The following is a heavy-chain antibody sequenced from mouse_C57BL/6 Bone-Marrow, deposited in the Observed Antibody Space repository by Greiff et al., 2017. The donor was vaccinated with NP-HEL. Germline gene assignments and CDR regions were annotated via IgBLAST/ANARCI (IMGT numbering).Heavy chain of an antibody. J-gene: IGHJ2*01. CDR3: ARRDSIVTFDY. CDR1: GFTFSSYG. CDR2: ISSGGSYT. V-gene: IGHV5-6*01. Sequence: EVKLMESGGDLVKPGGSLKLSCAASGFTFSSYGMSWVRQTPDKRLEWVATISSGGSYTYYPDSVKGRFTISRDNAKNTLYLQMSSLKSEDTAMYYCARRDSIVTFDYWGQGTTLTVSS. D-gene: IGHD2-5*01.